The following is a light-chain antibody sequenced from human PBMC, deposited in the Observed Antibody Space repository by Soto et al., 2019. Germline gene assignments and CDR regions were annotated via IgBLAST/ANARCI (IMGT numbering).Light chain of an antibody. CDR3: QQYGSSPVT. CDR2: GAS. J-gene: IGKJ1*01. Sequence: EIVLTQSPGTLSLFPGERATLSCRASQSVSSSSLAWYQQKPGQAPRLLIYGASSRATGIPDRFSGSGSGTDFTLTISRLEPEDFAVYYCQQYGSSPVTFGQGTKVEIK. V-gene: IGKV3-20*01. CDR1: QSVSSSS.